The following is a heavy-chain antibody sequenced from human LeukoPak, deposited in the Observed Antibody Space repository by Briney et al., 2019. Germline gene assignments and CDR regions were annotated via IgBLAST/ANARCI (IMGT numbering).Heavy chain of an antibody. Sequence: PSETLSLTCTVSGGSISSSSYYWGWIRQPPGKGLEWIGSIYYSGSTYYNPSLKSRVTISVDTSKNQFSLKLSSVTAADTAVYHCAREPGYGSGSYGADWFDPWGQGTLATVSS. CDR1: GGSISSSSYY. CDR3: AREPGYGSGSYGADWFDP. CDR2: IYYSGST. V-gene: IGHV4-39*07. J-gene: IGHJ5*02. D-gene: IGHD3-10*01.